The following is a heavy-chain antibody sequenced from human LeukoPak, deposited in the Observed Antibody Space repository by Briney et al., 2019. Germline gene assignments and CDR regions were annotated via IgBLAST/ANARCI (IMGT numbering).Heavy chain of an antibody. CDR1: GFTFSSYE. J-gene: IGHJ4*02. CDR2: ISSSGSTI. Sequence: GGSLRLSCAASGFTFSSYEMNWVRQAPGKGLEWVSYISSSGSTIYYADSVKGRFTISRDNAKNSLYLQMNSLRAEDTAVYYCARIPLCGGDCYSDYWGQGTLDTVSS. CDR3: ARIPLCGGDCYSDY. D-gene: IGHD2-21*02. V-gene: IGHV3-48*03.